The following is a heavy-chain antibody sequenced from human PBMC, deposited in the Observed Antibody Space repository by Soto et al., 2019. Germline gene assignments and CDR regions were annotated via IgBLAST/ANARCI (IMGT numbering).Heavy chain of an antibody. CDR3: ARDLVRSGWYYFDY. J-gene: IGHJ4*02. V-gene: IGHV3-7*01. Sequence: GGSLRLSCAASGFTLSRYSMNWVRQAPGKGLEWVANIKQGGSEKYYVDSVKGRFTISRDNAKNSLYLQMNSLRAEDTAVYYCARDLVRSGWYYFDYWGQGTLVTVS. D-gene: IGHD6-19*01. CDR1: GFTLSRYS. CDR2: IKQGGSEK.